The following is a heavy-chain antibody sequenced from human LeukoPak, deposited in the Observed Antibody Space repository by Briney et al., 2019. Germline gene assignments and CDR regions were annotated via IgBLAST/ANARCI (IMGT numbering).Heavy chain of an antibody. CDR3: ARDRGGSCR. D-gene: IGHD2-15*01. CDR1: GGSFSGYY. CDR2: INHSGST. J-gene: IGHJ4*02. Sequence: RPSETLSLTCAVYGGSFSGYYWSWIRQPPGKGLEWIGEINHSGSTNYNPSLKSRVTISVDTSKNQFSLKLSSVTAADTAVYYCARDRGGSCRWGQGTLVTVSS. V-gene: IGHV4-34*01.